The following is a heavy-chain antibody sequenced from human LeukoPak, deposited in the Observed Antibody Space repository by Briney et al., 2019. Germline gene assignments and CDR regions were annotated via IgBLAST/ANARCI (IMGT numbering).Heavy chain of an antibody. CDR3: ARHELREQLVPCDY. CDR2: IYPGDSDT. Sequence: GESLKISCKGSGSRFTSYWIGWVRQMPGKGLEWMGIIYPGDSDTRYSPSFQGQVTISADKSISTAYLQWSSLKASDTAMYYCARHELREQLVPCDYWGQGTLVTVSS. V-gene: IGHV5-51*01. CDR1: GSRFTSYW. J-gene: IGHJ4*02. D-gene: IGHD6-6*01.